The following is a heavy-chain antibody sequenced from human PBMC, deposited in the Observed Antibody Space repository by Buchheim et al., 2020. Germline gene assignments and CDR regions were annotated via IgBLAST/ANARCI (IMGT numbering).Heavy chain of an antibody. CDR2: ISGSGGST. CDR1: GFTFSSYA. CDR3: AKALVGATTRGYYYGMDV. V-gene: IGHV3-23*01. J-gene: IGHJ6*02. D-gene: IGHD1-26*01. Sequence: EVQLLESGGGLVQPGGSLRLSCAASGFTFSSYAMSWVRQAPGKGLEWVSAISGSGGSTYYADSVKGRFTISRDNSKNTLYLQMNSLRAEDTAVYYCAKALVGATTRGYYYGMDVWGQGTT.